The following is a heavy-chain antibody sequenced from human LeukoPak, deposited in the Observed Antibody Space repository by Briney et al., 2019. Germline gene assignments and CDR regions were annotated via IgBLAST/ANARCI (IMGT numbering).Heavy chain of an antibody. CDR2: INPNRGGT. CDR3: SRGPHWDPHFDF. Sequence: ASVTVSCKASGFTFTAYYMHWVRQAPGQRLEWMGWINPNRGGTNYAQRFQGRVIMTWDTSISTASMELSWLRSDDTAVYYCSRGPHWDPHFDFWGQGTLVTVSS. CDR1: GFTFTAYY. J-gene: IGHJ4*02. V-gene: IGHV1-2*02. D-gene: IGHD7-27*01.